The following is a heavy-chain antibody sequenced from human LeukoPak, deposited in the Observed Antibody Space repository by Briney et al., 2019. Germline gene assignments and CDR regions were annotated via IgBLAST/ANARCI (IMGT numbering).Heavy chain of an antibody. D-gene: IGHD3-3*01. J-gene: IGHJ2*01. CDR1: GGSISSYY. Sequence: PSETLSLTCTVSGGSISSYYWSWIRQTPGKGLEWIGYIYYSGSTNYNPSLKRRVTISVDTCKKQFSLKLSSVTAADTAVYYCARALITTHWYFDLWGRGTLVTVSS. CDR2: IYYSGST. V-gene: IGHV4-59*01. CDR3: ARALITTHWYFDL.